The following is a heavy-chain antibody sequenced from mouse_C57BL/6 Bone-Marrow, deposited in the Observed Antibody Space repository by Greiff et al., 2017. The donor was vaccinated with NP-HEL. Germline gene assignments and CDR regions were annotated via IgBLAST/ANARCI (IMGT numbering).Heavy chain of an antibody. CDR2: IYPGDGDT. J-gene: IGHJ2*01. V-gene: IGHV1-82*01. CDR3: ARGGYGLRLYYFDY. Sequence: VQLQESGPELVKPGASVKISCKASGYAFSSSWMNWVKQRPGKGLEWIGRIYPGDGDTNYNGKFKGKATLTADKSSSTAYMQLSSLTSEDSAVYFCARGGYGLRLYYFDYWGQGTTLTVSS. CDR1: GYAFSSSW. D-gene: IGHD1-1*01.